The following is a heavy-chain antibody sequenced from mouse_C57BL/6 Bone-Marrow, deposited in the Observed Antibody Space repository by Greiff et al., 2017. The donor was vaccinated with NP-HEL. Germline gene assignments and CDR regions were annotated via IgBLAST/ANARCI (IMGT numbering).Heavy chain of an antibody. D-gene: IGHD2-1*01. Sequence: VQLQQSGAELARPGASVKLSCKASGYTFTSYGISWVKQRNGQGLEWIGEIFPRSCNTYYNEKFKGKATLTADKASSTAYMELRSLTSEDSAVYFCARRGNYVGYFDYWGQGTTLTVSS. CDR1: GYTFTSYG. V-gene: IGHV1-81*01. J-gene: IGHJ2*01. CDR3: ARRGNYVGYFDY. CDR2: IFPRSCNT.